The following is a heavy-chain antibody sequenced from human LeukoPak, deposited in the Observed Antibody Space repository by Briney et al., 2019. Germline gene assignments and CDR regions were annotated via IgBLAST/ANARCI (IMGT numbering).Heavy chain of an antibody. Sequence: SVKVSCKASGGTFSSYAISWVRQAPGQGLEWMGRIIPILGIANYAQKFQGRVTITADKSTSTAYMELSSLRSEDTAVYYCAGSSCWSPFDYWGQGTLVTVSS. V-gene: IGHV1-69*04. CDR1: GGTFSSYA. J-gene: IGHJ4*02. CDR2: IIPILGIA. D-gene: IGHD6-19*01. CDR3: AGSSCWSPFDY.